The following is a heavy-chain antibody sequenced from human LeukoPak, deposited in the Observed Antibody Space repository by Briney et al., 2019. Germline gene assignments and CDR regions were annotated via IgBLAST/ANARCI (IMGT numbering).Heavy chain of an antibody. Sequence: PGGSLRLSCAASGFTVDDYAMHWVRQAPGKGLEWVSGISWNSGSIGYADSVKGRFTISRDNAKNSLYLQMNSLRAEDMALYYCAKGYCSSTSCLFDPWGQGTLVTVSS. D-gene: IGHD2-2*01. J-gene: IGHJ5*02. CDR3: AKGYCSSTSCLFDP. CDR1: GFTVDDYA. V-gene: IGHV3-9*03. CDR2: ISWNSGSI.